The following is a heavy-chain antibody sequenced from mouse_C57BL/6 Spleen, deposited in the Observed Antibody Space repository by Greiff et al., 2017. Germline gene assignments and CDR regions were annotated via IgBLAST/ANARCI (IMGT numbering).Heavy chain of an antibody. CDR2: IYPRSGNT. CDR3: ARPNYGGSYNWYFDV. J-gene: IGHJ1*03. CDR1: GYTFTSYG. Sequence: QVQLQQSGAELARPGASVKLSCKASGYTFTSYGIRWVKQRPGQGLEWIGEIYPRSGNTYYNEKFKGKATLTADKSSTTAYMQLRSLTSEDSAVYFYARPNYGGSYNWYFDVWGTGTTVTVSS. D-gene: IGHD1-1*01. V-gene: IGHV1-81*01.